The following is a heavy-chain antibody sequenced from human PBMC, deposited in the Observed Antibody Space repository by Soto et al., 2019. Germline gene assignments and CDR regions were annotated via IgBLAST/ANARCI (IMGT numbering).Heavy chain of an antibody. D-gene: IGHD5-12*01. CDR3: AKGSIEYSASVDN. Sequence: DVQLLESGGGLVQPGGSLRLSCAASGFSFSSYAMVWVRQAPGKGLEWVAVISARGGSSYFADSVKGRFTLSRDNSKNVLSLEMNSLRAEDTAIYXCAKGSIEYSASVDNWGQGTLVVVSS. CDR2: ISARGGSS. J-gene: IGHJ4*02. CDR1: GFSFSSYA. V-gene: IGHV3-23*01.